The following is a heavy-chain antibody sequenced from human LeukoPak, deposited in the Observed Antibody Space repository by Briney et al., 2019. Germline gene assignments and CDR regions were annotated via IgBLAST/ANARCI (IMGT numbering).Heavy chain of an antibody. V-gene: IGHV3-48*03. CDR1: GFTFSSYE. CDR2: ISSSGSTI. D-gene: IGHD2-15*01. Sequence: GGSLRLSCAASGFTFSSYEMNWVRQAPGKRLEWVSYISSSGSTIYYADSVKGRFTISRDNAKNSLYLQMNSLRAEDTAVYYCARLWAPDCSGGSCYSGNFDYWGQGTLVTVSS. J-gene: IGHJ4*02. CDR3: ARLWAPDCSGGSCYSGNFDY.